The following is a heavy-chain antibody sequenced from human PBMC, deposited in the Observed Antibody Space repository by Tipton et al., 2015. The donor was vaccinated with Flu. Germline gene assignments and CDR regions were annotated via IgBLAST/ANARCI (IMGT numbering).Heavy chain of an antibody. CDR3: ARSWASGDY. V-gene: IGHV1-46*01. CDR2: INPSGGRT. J-gene: IGHJ4*02. D-gene: IGHD6-25*01. CDR1: GYTFTSYY. Sequence: QLVQSGAEVRKPGASVKVSCKASGYTFTSYYMHWVRQAPGQGLEWMGIINPSGGRTTYAQKFQGRVTMTRDTSASTVYMELSSLRSEDTAVYYCARSWASGDYWGQGPLVTVSS.